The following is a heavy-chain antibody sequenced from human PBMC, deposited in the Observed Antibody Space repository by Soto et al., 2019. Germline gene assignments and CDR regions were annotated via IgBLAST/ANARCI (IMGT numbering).Heavy chain of an antibody. D-gene: IGHD1-7*01. CDR2: IWYDGSNK. Sequence: GGSLRLSCAASGFTFSSYGMHWVRQAPGKGLEWVAVIWYDGSNKYYADSVKGRFTISRDNSKNTLYLQMNSLRAEDTAVYYCARDSYTTGTTPTHAFDIWGQGTMVTVSS. CDR1: GFTFSSYG. V-gene: IGHV3-33*01. J-gene: IGHJ3*02. CDR3: ARDSYTTGTTPTHAFDI.